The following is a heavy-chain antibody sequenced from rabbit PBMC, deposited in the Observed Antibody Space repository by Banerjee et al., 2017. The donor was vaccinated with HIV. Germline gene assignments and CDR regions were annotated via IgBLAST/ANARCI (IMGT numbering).Heavy chain of an antibody. D-gene: IGHD6-1*01. CDR1: GFSLSNNYV. CDR3: ARGQSYDYGWYAYVPFNL. Sequence: QEQLEESGGDLVKPEGSLTLTCKASGFSLSNNYVMRWVRQAPGKGLEWIGTIYTGSSTTYYANWAKGRFTISKSSSTTVTLQMTSLTAADTATYFCARGQSYDYGWYAYVPFNLWGPGTLVTVS. V-gene: IGHV1S45*01. J-gene: IGHJ4*01. CDR2: IYTGSSTT.